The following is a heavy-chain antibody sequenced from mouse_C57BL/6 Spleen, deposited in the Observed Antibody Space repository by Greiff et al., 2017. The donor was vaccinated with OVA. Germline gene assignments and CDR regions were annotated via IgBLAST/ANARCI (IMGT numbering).Heavy chain of an antibody. Sequence: QVHVKQPGAELVKPGASVKMSCKASGYTFTSYWITWVKQRPGQGLEWIGDIYPGSGSTNYNEKFKSKATLTVDTSSSTAYMQLSSLTSEDSAVYYCARYGPTVAGYFDVWGTGTTVTVSS. CDR1: GYTFTSYW. J-gene: IGHJ1*03. D-gene: IGHD1-1*01. CDR3: ARYGPTVAGYFDV. V-gene: IGHV1-55*01. CDR2: IYPGSGST.